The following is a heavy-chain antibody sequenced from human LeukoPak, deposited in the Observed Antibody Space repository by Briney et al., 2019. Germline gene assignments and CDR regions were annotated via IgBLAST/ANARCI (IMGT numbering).Heavy chain of an antibody. J-gene: IGHJ4*02. V-gene: IGHV5-51*01. Sequence: GESLKTSCKGSGYTFPNYWIGWVRQMPGKGLEWMGLIYPSDSDTRYSPSFEGQVTISADKSISTTYLQWNSLKASDTAMYYCARRLRMGSYADYWGQGTLVTVSS. D-gene: IGHD2-2*01. CDR3: ARRLRMGSYADY. CDR2: IYPSDSDT. CDR1: GYTFPNYW.